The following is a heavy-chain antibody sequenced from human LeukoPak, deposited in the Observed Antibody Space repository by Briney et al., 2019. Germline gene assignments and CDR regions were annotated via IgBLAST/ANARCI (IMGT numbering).Heavy chain of an antibody. D-gene: IGHD3-10*01. CDR3: AKDVMVRGAPYYFDY. CDR1: GFTFSSYA. CDR2: ISGSGGST. Sequence: PGGSLRLSCAASGFTFSSYAMSWVRQAPGKGLEWVSAISGSGGSTYYADSVKGRFTISSDNSKNTLYLQMNSLRAEDTAVYYCAKDVMVRGAPYYFDYWGQGTLVTVSS. V-gene: IGHV3-23*01. J-gene: IGHJ4*02.